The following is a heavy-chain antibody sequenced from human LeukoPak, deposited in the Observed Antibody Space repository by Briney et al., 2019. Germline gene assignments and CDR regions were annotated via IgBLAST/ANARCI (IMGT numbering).Heavy chain of an antibody. V-gene: IGHV3-30*03. D-gene: IGHD2/OR15-2a*01. Sequence: GRSQISCSAASGFSFSSYIVYGGRQAPGKGLEWVAVTSSDESERFYADSVKRRFTISRDNSKNRLYLQMNNLRAEDTAVYYCVNRGTRTCGRNFYFEPWGPGTLVTVSS. CDR2: TSSDESER. J-gene: IGHJ5*02. CDR1: GFSFSSYI. CDR3: VNRGTRTCGRNFYFEP.